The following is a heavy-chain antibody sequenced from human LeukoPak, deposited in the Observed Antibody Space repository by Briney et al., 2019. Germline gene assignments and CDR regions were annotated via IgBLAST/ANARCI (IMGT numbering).Heavy chain of an antibody. Sequence: GSLRLSCAASGFTFSSYDMHWVRQATGKGLEWVSAIGTAGDTYYPGSVKGRFTISRDNSKNTLYLQMNSLRAEDTAVYYCAKGRRSFMIESDYWGQGTLVTVSS. CDR1: GFTFSSYD. CDR3: AKGRRSFMIESDY. V-gene: IGHV3-13*01. J-gene: IGHJ4*02. CDR2: IGTAGDT. D-gene: IGHD3-22*01.